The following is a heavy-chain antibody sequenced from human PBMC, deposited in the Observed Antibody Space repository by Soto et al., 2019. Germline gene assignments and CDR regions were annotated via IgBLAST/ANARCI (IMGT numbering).Heavy chain of an antibody. D-gene: IGHD3-9*01. J-gene: IGHJ4*02. V-gene: IGHV4-59*01. CDR3: VRDARYYDILTGDYMGGFDY. CDR2: IYDSGNT. CDR1: GGSISRYY. Sequence: SETLSLTCTVSGGSISRYYWSWIRQPPGKGLEWIGYIYDSGNTNYNPSLRSRVSISVDMSKNQFSLKLNSVTAADTAMYYCVRDARYYDILTGDYMGGFDYWGQGILVTVSS.